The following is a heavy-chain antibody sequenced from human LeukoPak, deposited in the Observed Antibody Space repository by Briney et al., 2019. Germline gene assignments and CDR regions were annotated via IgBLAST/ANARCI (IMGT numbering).Heavy chain of an antibody. V-gene: IGHV3-23*01. CDR3: AKEGSPGFGDLYFYYMDV. D-gene: IGHD3-10*01. CDR1: GFTVSSNY. J-gene: IGHJ6*03. Sequence: GGSLRLSCAASGFTVSSNYMSWVRQAPGKGLEWVSGISSSGRNTYYADSVKGRFTISRDNSKNTLFLQMNSLRAEDTAIYFCAKEGSPGFGDLYFYYMDVWGKGTTVTVSS. CDR2: ISSSGRNT.